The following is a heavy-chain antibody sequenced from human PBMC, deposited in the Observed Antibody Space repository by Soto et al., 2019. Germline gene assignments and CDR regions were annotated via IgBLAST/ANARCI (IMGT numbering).Heavy chain of an antibody. CDR2: IKSKTDGGTS. CDR1: GFTFNNAW. V-gene: IGHV3-15*01. D-gene: IGHD3-16*01. CDR3: TTVGAPHEGAFDY. Sequence: EVQLVESGGGLVKPGGSLRLSCAASGFTFNNAWMSWFRQAPGKGLEWVGRIKSKTDGGTSDYAAPVKGRFTISRDDSESTFSLQMNRLKSEDIAVYYCTTVGAPHEGAFDYWGQGALLTVSS. J-gene: IGHJ4*02.